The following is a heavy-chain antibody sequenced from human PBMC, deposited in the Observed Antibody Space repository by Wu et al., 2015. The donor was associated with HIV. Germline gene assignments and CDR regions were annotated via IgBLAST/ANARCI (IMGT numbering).Heavy chain of an antibody. CDR3: AREILAVAGKGYFDY. Sequence: QVQLVQSGAEVKKPGASVKVSCKASGYTFTSYDINWVRQATGQGLEWMGGIIPIFGTANYAQKFQGRVTITTDESTSTAYMELSSLRSEDTAVYYCAREILAVAGKGYFDYWGQGTLVSVSS. CDR2: IIPIFGTA. V-gene: IGHV1-69*01. J-gene: IGHJ4*02. CDR1: GYTFTSYD. D-gene: IGHD6-19*01.